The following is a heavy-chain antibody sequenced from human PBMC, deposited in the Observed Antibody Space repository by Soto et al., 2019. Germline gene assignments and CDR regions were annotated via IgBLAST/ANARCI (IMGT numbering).Heavy chain of an antibody. J-gene: IGHJ4*02. CDR3: ARVGGRDRGQSYGSGSYYTGELNY. CDR1: GGSFSGYY. Sequence: PSETLSLTCAVYGGSFSGYYWSWIRQPPGKGLEWIGEINHSGSTNYNPSLKSRVTISVDTSKNQFSLKLSSVTAADTAVYYCARVGGRDRGQSYGSGSYYTGELNYWGQGTLVTVSS. V-gene: IGHV4-34*01. D-gene: IGHD3-10*01. CDR2: INHSGST.